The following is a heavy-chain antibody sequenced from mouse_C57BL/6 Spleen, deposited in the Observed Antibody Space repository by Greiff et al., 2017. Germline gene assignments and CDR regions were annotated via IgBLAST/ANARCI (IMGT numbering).Heavy chain of an antibody. J-gene: IGHJ2*01. V-gene: IGHV3-6*01. CDR3: ATGFDY. CDR1: GYSITSCYY. D-gene: IGHD4-1*01. Sequence: EVKLQESGPGLVKPSQSLSLTCSVTGYSITSCYYWNWIRQFPGNKLEWMGYISYDGSNNYNPSLKNRISITRDTSKNQFFLKLNSVTTEDTATYYCATGFDYWGQGTTLTVSS. CDR2: ISYDGSN.